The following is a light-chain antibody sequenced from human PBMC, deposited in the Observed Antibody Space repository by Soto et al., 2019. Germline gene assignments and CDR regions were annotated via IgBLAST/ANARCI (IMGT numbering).Light chain of an antibody. Sequence: AIQLTQSPSSLSASVGDRVTIICRASQGIDRALAWYQQKPGKPPRLLIFDASSLGTGVPSRFSGSGSGTDFTLTITSLQPEDFATYYCQQFTDYQGTFGQGTRLEIK. V-gene: IGKV1D-13*01. CDR3: QQFTDYQGT. J-gene: IGKJ5*01. CDR1: QGIDRA. CDR2: DAS.